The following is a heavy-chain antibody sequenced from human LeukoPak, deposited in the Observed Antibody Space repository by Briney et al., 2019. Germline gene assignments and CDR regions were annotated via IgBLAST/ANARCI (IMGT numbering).Heavy chain of an antibody. D-gene: IGHD2-8*02. Sequence: PSETLSLTCTVSGGSISSYYWSWIRQPPGKGLEWIGTIYYSGTTYYNPSLQSRVTISVDTSKNEFSLKVNSVTAADTAVYYCARLPTGFPNWFDPWGQGTRVTVSS. J-gene: IGHJ5*02. CDR2: IYYSGTT. V-gene: IGHV4-59*04. CDR1: GGSISSYY. CDR3: ARLPTGFPNWFDP.